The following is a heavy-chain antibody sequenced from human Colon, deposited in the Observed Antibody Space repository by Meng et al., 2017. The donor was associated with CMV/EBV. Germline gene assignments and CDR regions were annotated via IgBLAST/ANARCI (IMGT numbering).Heavy chain of an antibody. CDR2: ITYDGYNK. CDR3: ARSLRDYSTSSNYYYYGLDV. V-gene: IGHV3-30-3*01. Sequence: LSLTCAASGFAVSSIYMTWVRQAPGKGLEWVAVITYDGYNKYYADSVKGRFTISRDSSKNTMFLQVNSLRTEDTAVYYCARSLRDYSTSSNYYYYGLDVWGQGTTVTVSS. CDR1: GFAVSSIY. J-gene: IGHJ6*02. D-gene: IGHD6-6*01.